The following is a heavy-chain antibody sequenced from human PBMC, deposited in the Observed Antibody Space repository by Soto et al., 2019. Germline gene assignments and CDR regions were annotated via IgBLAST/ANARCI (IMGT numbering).Heavy chain of an antibody. CDR1: GYTFTSYG. CDR2: ISAYNGNT. D-gene: IGHD2-15*01. V-gene: IGHV1-18*01. J-gene: IGHJ6*02. Sequence: GASVKVSCKASGYTFTSYGISWVRQAPGQGLEWMGWISAYNGNTNYAQKLQGRVTMTTDTSTSTAYMELRSLRSDDTAVYYCARADCSGGSCYYYYGMDVWGQGTTVTVSS. CDR3: ARADCSGGSCYYYYGMDV.